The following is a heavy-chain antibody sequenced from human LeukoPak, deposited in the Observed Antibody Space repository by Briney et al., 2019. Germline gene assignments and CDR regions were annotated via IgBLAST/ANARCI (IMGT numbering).Heavy chain of an antibody. D-gene: IGHD3-16*02. CDR2: ISGSGGST. J-gene: IGHJ4*02. CDR3: AKASHDMITFRGVIVSY. CDR1: GFTFSSYA. V-gene: IGHV3-23*01. Sequence: GGSLRLSCAASGFTFSSYAMSWVRQAPGKGLEWVSAISGSGGSTYYADSVKGRFTISRDNSKNTLYLQMNSLRAEDTAVYYCAKASHDMITFRGVIVSYWGQGTLVTVSS.